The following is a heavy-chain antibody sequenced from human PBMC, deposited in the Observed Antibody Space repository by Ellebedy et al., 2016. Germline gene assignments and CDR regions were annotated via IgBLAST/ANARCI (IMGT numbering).Heavy chain of an antibody. J-gene: IGHJ5*02. V-gene: IGHV4-39*01. CDR3: ARSASLWFGELLYSVDWFDP. CDR2: IYYSGST. Sequence: SETLSLTCTVSGGSISSSSYYWGWIRQPPGKGLEWIGSIYYSGSTYYNPSLKSRVTIPADTSKTQFSLKLSSVPSADTAVYYCARSASLWFGELLYSVDWFDPWGQGTLVTVSP. D-gene: IGHD3-10*01. CDR1: GGSISSSSYY.